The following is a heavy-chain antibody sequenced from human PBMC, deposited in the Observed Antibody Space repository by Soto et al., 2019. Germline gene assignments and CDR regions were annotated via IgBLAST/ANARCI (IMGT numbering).Heavy chain of an antibody. CDR3: ATGYCSSTSCFFDY. CDR2: INPNSGGT. J-gene: IGHJ4*02. Sequence: ASVKVSCKASGYTFTGYYMHCVRQAPGQGLEWMGWINPNSGGTNYAQKFQGRVTMTRDTSISTAYMELSRLRSDDTAVYYCATGYCSSTSCFFDYWGQGTLVTVSS. V-gene: IGHV1-2*02. CDR1: GYTFTGYY. D-gene: IGHD2-2*01.